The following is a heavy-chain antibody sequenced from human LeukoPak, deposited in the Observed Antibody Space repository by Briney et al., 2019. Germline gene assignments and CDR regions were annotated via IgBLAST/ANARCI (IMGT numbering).Heavy chain of an antibody. J-gene: IGHJ4*02. CDR2: ILSIFGKA. CDR1: GGTFSSYA. Sequence: SVKVSCKACGGTFSSYAISWVRQAPGQGLEWMGRILSIFGKANDAQRFQGGVTLTTHESTSTAYMELSSPRSEHTAVNYCARDGGIVVPAALAYGGEGTLVTVYS. V-gene: IGHV1-69*05. CDR3: ARDGGIVVPAALAY. D-gene: IGHD2-2*01.